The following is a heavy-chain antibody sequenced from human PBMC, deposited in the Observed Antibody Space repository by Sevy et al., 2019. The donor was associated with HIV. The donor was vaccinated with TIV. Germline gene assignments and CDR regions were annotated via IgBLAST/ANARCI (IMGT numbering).Heavy chain of an antibody. J-gene: IGHJ5*02. CDR1: GFTFNSYS. Sequence: GGSLRLSCAASGFTFNSYSMNWVRQAPGKGLEWVSFISSNSDNIYYADSVRGRFTISRDNAKNSLFLQMKSLRAEDTAVYYCAREHSPSFGVVLSGWFDPWGQGTPVTVSS. D-gene: IGHD3-16*01. V-gene: IGHV3-21*01. CDR3: AREHSPSFGVVLSGWFDP. CDR2: ISSNSDNI.